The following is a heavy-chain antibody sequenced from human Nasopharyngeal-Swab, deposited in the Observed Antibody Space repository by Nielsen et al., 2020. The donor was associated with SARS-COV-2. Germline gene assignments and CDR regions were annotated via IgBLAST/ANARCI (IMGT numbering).Heavy chain of an antibody. J-gene: IGHJ5*02. D-gene: IGHD2-2*01. CDR1: GLTFSSYS. CDR3: AREVPGVPAAMRFDP. CDR2: ISSSSSYI. V-gene: IGHV3-21*01. Sequence: GGSLRLSCAASGLTFSSYSMNWVRQAPGKGLEWVSSISSSSSYIYYADSVKGRFTISRDNAKNSLYLQMNSLRAEDTAVYYCAREVPGVPAAMRFDPWGQGTLVAVSS.